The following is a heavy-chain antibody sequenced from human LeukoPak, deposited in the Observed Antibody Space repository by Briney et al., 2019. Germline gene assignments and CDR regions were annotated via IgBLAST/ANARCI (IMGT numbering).Heavy chain of an antibody. J-gene: IGHJ4*02. CDR1: GYTFISYG. Sequence: GASVKVSCKASGYTFISYGIAWVRQAPGQGLEWMGWISTYNGDTKYAQILQGRVTVTTDTSTSTAYMELRSLRSDDTAVYYCARDPSNSGGWREQFDHWGQGTLVTVSS. CDR2: ISTYNGDT. CDR3: ARDPSNSGGWREQFDH. D-gene: IGHD2-15*01. V-gene: IGHV1-18*01.